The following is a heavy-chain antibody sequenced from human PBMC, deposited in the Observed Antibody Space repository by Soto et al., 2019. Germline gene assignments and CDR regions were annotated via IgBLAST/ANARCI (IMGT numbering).Heavy chain of an antibody. Sequence: QVQLVQSGAEVKKPGSSVKVSCKASGGTFSSYTISWVRQAPGQGLEWMGRIIPILGIANYAQKFQGRVTITADKSTSTAYMELSSLRSEDTAAYYCARERDSTQGAWFDPWGQGTLVTVSS. CDR2: IIPILGIA. CDR3: ARERDSTQGAWFDP. D-gene: IGHD2-2*01. J-gene: IGHJ5*02. CDR1: GGTFSSYT. V-gene: IGHV1-69*08.